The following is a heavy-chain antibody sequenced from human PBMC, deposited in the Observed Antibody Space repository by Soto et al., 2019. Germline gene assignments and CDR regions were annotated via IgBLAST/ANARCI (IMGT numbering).Heavy chain of an antibody. J-gene: IGHJ3*02. Sequence: SVNVSCKASGGTFSTYTIIWVRQAPGQGLEWMGRIIPMLDITNTAQSFQGRVMITADKSTSTAYLELSALRSDDTAIYFCTLGSWSAETFDIWGRGTMVTISS. CDR1: GGTFSTYT. CDR3: TLGSWSAETFDI. CDR2: IIPMLDIT. D-gene: IGHD6-13*01. V-gene: IGHV1-69*02.